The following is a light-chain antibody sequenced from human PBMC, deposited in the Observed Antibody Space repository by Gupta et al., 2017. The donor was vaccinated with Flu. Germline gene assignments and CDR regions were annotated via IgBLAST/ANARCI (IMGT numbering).Light chain of an antibody. V-gene: IGKV4-1*01. CDR3: QQYYSTPYT. CDR1: QSVFFTSNNKNY. Sequence: SLGERATINCKSSQSVFFTSNNKNYLAWYQQKPGQPPKLLIYWASTRESGVPDRFSGSGSGTDFTLTISSLQADDVAVYYCQQYYSTPYTFGPGTKLEIK. CDR2: WAS. J-gene: IGKJ2*01.